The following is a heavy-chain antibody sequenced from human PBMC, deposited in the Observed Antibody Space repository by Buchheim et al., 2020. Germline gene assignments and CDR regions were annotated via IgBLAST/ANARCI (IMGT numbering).Heavy chain of an antibody. CDR3: ARPTPRLAAGNDAFDN. D-gene: IGHD6-13*01. CDR2: FDPSDSYI. J-gene: IGHJ3*02. CDR1: GYSFTSYW. Sequence: EVQLVQSGAEVKKPGESLRISCKGSGYSFTSYWISWVRQMPGKGLEWMGRFDPSDSYINSSPSFQGHVSISSDKYIRAAYLQWSSLKDSNSAIYYCARPTPRLAAGNDAFDNWGQGT. V-gene: IGHV5-10-1*03.